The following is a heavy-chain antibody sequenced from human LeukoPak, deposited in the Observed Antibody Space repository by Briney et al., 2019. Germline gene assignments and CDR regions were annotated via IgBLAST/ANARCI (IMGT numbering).Heavy chain of an antibody. CDR1: VGSFSGDY. CDR2: INHSGST. J-gene: IGHJ4*02. D-gene: IGHD3-22*01. V-gene: IGHV4-34*01. CDR3: ARSKVNKSVVVKGMAFDY. Sequence: PSETLSLTCAVYVGSFSGDYWSLIRQPPGKGLEWIGEINHSGSTNYNPSLKSRVTISVDTSKNQFSLKLSSVTAADTAVYYCARSKVNKSVVVKGMAFDYWGQGTLVTVAS.